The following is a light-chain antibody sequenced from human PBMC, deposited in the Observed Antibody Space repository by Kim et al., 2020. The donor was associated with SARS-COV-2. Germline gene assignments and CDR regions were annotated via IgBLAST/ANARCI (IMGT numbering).Light chain of an antibody. CDR2: GAS. CDR1: QSIRNY. J-gene: IGKJ4*01. Sequence: DIQMTQSPSSLSASVGDRVTITCRASQSIRNYVNWYQHKPGKAPQLLIYGASNSHGGVPSRFSGSGSGTDFTFTITSLQPEDFATYYCQQSYIAPRTLVGGTKVEIK. CDR3: QQSYIAPRT. V-gene: IGKV1-39*01.